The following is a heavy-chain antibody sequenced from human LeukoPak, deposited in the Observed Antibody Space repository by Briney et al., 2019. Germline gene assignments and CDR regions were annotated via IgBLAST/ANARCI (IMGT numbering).Heavy chain of an antibody. CDR3: ARSPNSGYDFHFDY. CDR1: GGSVSSGTYY. J-gene: IGHJ4*02. Sequence: SETLSLTCTVSGGSVSSGTYYWSWIRQPPGKGLEWIGYIYNSGSTNYNPSLKSRVTISVDASKNQFSLRLSSGAAADTAIYYCARSPNSGYDFHFDYWGQGTLVTVSS. CDR2: IYNSGST. V-gene: IGHV4-61*01. D-gene: IGHD5-12*01.